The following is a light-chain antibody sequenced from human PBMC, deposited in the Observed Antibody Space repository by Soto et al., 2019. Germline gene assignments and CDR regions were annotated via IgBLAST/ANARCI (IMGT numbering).Light chain of an antibody. Sequence: QSVLTQPPSVSGAPGQRVTISCTGSSSNIGAGYDVHWYQQLPGTAPKLLIYGNSNRPSGVPDRFSGSKSGTSASLAITGLQAEDEADYYCQCYDSSLSGYVAFGGGTKLTVL. CDR2: GNS. CDR1: SSNIGAGYD. J-gene: IGLJ2*01. CDR3: QCYDSSLSGYVA. V-gene: IGLV1-40*01.